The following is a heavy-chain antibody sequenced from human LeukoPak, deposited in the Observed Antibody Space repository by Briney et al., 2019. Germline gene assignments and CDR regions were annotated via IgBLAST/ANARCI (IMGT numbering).Heavy chain of an antibody. CDR3: ARGVVAAAGRTFDF. CDR1: GGSISSYY. V-gene: IGHV4-59*01. Sequence: SETLSLTCTVSGGSISSYYWSWIRQPPGKGLEWIGYIYYSGSTNYNPPLKSRVTISLDTSKNQFSLKLSSVTAADTAVYYCARGVVAAAGRTFDFWGQGTLVTVSS. CDR2: IYYSGST. J-gene: IGHJ4*02. D-gene: IGHD6-13*01.